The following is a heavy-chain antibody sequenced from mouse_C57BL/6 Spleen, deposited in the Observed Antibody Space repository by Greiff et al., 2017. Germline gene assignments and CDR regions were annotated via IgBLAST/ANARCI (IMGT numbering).Heavy chain of an antibody. CDR2: INPGSGGT. D-gene: IGHD2-2*01. J-gene: IGHJ4*01. CDR1: GYAFTNYL. Sequence: QVQLKQSGAELVRPGTSVKVSCKASGYAFTNYLIEWVKQRPGQGLEWIGVINPGSGGTNYNEKFKGKATLTADKSSSTAYMQLSSLTSEDSAVYFCARGEVTTGAMDYWGQGTSVTVSS. CDR3: ARGEVTTGAMDY. V-gene: IGHV1-54*01.